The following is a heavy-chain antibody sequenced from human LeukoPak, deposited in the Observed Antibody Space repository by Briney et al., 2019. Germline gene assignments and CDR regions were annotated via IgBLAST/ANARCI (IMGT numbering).Heavy chain of an antibody. CDR1: GFTFNDAW. D-gene: IGHD3-10*01. CDR2: IKSKTDGGTT. CDR3: ITDFALIVDSGKFDY. Sequence: GGSLRLSCAASGFTFNDAWMSWVRQAPGKGLEWVGRIKSKTDGGTTDYAAPVKGRFTISRDDSKNTLHLQMNSLKIEDTAVYYCITDFALIVDSGKFDYWGQGTLVTVSS. V-gene: IGHV3-15*01. J-gene: IGHJ4*02.